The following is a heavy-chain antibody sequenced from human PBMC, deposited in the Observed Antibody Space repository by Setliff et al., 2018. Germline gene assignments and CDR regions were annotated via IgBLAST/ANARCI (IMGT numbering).Heavy chain of an antibody. CDR2: ILTTGST. CDR3: ARFCGTSNCQRAPLFDY. Sequence: PSETLSLTCGVSGASISDSYWSWTRQPPGKGLEWIGHILTTGSTNYNPSLKSRIAISADTSRDRFSLRLTSVTAADTAIYYCARFCGTSNCQRAPLFDYWGQGILVTVSS. V-gene: IGHV4-4*08. J-gene: IGHJ4*02. D-gene: IGHD1-1*01. CDR1: GASISDSY.